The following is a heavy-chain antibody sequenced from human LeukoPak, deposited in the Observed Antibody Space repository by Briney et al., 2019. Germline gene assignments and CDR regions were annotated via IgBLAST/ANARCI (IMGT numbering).Heavy chain of an antibody. J-gene: IGHJ4*02. CDR2: IYYSGST. CDR3: ARPQRYSNYALDY. CDR1: GGSISGSSYY. Sequence: SETLSLTCTVSGGSISGSSYYWGWIRQPPGKGLECIGSIYYSGSTYYKPSLKSRVTMSVDTPKNQFSLKLSSVTAADTAVYYCARPQRYSNYALDYWGQGTLVTVSS. D-gene: IGHD4-11*01. V-gene: IGHV4-39*01.